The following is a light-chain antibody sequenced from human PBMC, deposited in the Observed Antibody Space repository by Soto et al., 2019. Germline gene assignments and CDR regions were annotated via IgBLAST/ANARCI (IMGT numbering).Light chain of an antibody. CDR1: SSDVGGYNY. CDR2: HVS. J-gene: IGLJ2*01. Sequence: QSALTQPASVSGSPGQSITISCTGTSSDVGGYNYVSWYQQHPGKAPKLMIYHVSNRPSGVSNRFSGSKSGNTASLTISGLQGEDEADYYCSSYTSSSTRVFGGGTKLTVL. CDR3: SSYTSSSTRV. V-gene: IGLV2-14*01.